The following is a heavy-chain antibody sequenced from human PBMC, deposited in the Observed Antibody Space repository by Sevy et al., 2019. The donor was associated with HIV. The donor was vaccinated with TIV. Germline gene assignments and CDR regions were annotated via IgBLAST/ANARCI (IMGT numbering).Heavy chain of an antibody. CDR2: ISGSGGST. V-gene: IGHV3-23*01. D-gene: IGHD2-21*01. Sequence: GGSLRLSCAASGFTFSSYAMSWVRQAPGKGLEWVSAISGSGGSTYYADSVKGRFTISRDNSKNTLYLQMNSLRAEDTAVYYCAKDGRRDSHQRSYNWFDPWGQGTLVTVSS. CDR1: GFTFSSYA. CDR3: AKDGRRDSHQRSYNWFDP. J-gene: IGHJ5*02.